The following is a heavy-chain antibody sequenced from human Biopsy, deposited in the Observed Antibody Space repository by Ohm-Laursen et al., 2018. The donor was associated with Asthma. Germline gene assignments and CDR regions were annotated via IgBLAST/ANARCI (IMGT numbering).Heavy chain of an antibody. CDR3: ARKAGSCISRTCYSLDF. CDR2: INSVFGTT. V-gene: IGHV1-69*13. D-gene: IGHD2-2*01. Sequence: SVKVSCKSLGGTFNTYVIGWVRQAAGKGSGWMGGINSVFGTTTYPQKFQDRVTITADDSTSTVYIELSSLRSEDTAVDYCARKAGSCISRTCYSLDFWGQGTLVTVSS. CDR1: GGTFNTYV. J-gene: IGHJ4*02.